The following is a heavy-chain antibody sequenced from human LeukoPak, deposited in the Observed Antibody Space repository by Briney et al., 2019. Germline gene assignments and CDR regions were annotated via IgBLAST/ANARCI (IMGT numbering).Heavy chain of an antibody. Sequence: PGGSLRPSCAASGFTFSSYAMHWVRQAPGKGLEWVAVISYDGSNKYYADSVKGRFTISRDNSKNTLYLQMNSLRAEDTAVYYCAREISGYDDYYFDYWGQGTLVTVSS. CDR1: GFTFSSYA. CDR3: AREISGYDDYYFDY. CDR2: ISYDGSNK. V-gene: IGHV3-30*04. J-gene: IGHJ4*02. D-gene: IGHD5-12*01.